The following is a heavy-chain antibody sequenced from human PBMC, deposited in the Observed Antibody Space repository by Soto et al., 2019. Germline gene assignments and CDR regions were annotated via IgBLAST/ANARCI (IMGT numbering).Heavy chain of an antibody. CDR1: GGTFSSYA. D-gene: IGHD2-21*02. Sequence: QVQLVQSGAEVKKPGSSVKVSCKASGGTFSSYAISWVRQAPGQGLEWMGGIIPIFGTANYAQKCQGRVTISAHECRSTAYTELSSTRSEDTPEHYGARGVVVVTEDVFDQWCEGALVTVSS. V-gene: IGHV1-69*12. CDR3: ARGVVVVTEDVFDQ. J-gene: IGHJ4*02. CDR2: IIPIFGTA.